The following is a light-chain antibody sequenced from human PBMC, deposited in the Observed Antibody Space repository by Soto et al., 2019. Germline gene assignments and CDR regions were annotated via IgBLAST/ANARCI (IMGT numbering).Light chain of an antibody. J-gene: IGKJ4*01. CDR3: QQRSNWPLT. CDR1: ESVSDNY. Sequence: EIVLTQSPGTLSLSPGERATLSCRASESVSDNYLAWYQQRSGQAPRLVIYDASNRATGIPARFSGSGSGTDFTLTISSLEPEDFAVYYCQQRSNWPLTFGGGTKVDIK. CDR2: DAS. V-gene: IGKV3-11*01.